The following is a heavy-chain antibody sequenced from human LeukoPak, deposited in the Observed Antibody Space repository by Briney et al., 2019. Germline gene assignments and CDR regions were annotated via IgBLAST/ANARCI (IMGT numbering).Heavy chain of an antibody. CDR1: GGSVSSGSYY. D-gene: IGHD3-16*01. CDR3: ARVRSRGY. J-gene: IGHJ4*02. V-gene: IGHV4-61*01. Sequence: SETLSLTCTVSGGSVSSGSYYWSWIRQPPGKGLEWIGYIYYSGSTNYNPSLKSRVTISVDTSKNQFSLKLSSVTAADTAVYYCARVRSRGYWGQGTLVTVSS. CDR2: IYYSGST.